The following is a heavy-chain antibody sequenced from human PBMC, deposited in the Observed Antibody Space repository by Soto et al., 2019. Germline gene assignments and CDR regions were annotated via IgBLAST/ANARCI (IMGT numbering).Heavy chain of an antibody. D-gene: IGHD6-13*01. CDR1: GDSISGSPYF. J-gene: IGHJ6*02. CDR2: IFYDGYT. V-gene: IGHV4-39*01. CDR3: ARLQAAVPHY. Sequence: SETLSLTCTVSGDSISGSPYFWGWIRQPPGKRLEWIGSIFYDGYTLYTPSLKSRVTISVDTSKNQFSLKLTSVAAADTAIYFCARLQAAVPHYWGQGTTVTVS.